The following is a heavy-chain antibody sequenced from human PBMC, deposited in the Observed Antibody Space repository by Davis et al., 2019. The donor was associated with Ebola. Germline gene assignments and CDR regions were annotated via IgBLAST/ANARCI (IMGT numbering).Heavy chain of an antibody. CDR2: ISSGGHTI. CDR1: GFTFSDYY. D-gene: IGHD3-10*01. V-gene: IGHV3-11*01. J-gene: IGHJ3*02. Sequence: GESLKISCAASGFTFSDYYMAWIRHAPGKGLDWVSFISSGGHTIYYGDSVKGRFTISRDNAKNSLYLQMSGLRDEDTALYYCVRVATGMSFIIWGQGTMVTVSS. CDR3: VRVATGMSFII.